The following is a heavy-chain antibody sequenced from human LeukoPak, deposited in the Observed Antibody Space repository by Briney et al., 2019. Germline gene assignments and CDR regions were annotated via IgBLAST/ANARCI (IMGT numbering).Heavy chain of an antibody. V-gene: IGHV3-7*01. J-gene: IGHJ4*02. D-gene: IGHD1-1*01. CDR1: GFSFSTPW. Sequence: EAGGSLRLSCEASGFSFSTPWMTWVRQAPGKGLEWVANIRADGGEIYYVDSVKGRFAISRDNAKNSLYLQMDSLRVEDTAVYYYARDGNDWNDFDYWGQGTLVTVSS. CDR3: ARDGNDWNDFDY. CDR2: IRADGGEI.